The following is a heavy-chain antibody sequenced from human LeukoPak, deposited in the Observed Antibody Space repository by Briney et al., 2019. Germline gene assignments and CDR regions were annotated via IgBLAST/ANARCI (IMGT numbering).Heavy chain of an antibody. J-gene: IGHJ4*02. CDR3: ARRATTERGHSYGLDY. CDR2: ISYDGSNK. V-gene: IGHV3-30*04. D-gene: IGHD5-18*01. CDR1: GFTFSRHV. Sequence: GGSLRLSCAVSGFTFSRHVMHWVRQAPGKGLEWVALISYDGSNKFYADSVKGRFTISRDNSKNTLYVQMNSLRAEDTAVYYCARRATTERGHSYGLDYWGQGTLVTVSS.